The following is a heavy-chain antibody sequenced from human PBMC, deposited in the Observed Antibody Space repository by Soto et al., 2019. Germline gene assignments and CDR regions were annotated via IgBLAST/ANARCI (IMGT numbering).Heavy chain of an antibody. CDR1: GGSISSGGYY. Sequence: SETLSLTCTVSGGSISSGGYYWSWIRQHPGKGLEWIGYIYYSGSTYYNPSLKSRVTISVDTSKNQFSLKLSSVTAAGTAVYYCARGGVFSSSGYYYYYYYGMDVWGQGTTVTVSS. J-gene: IGHJ6*02. CDR3: ARGGVFSSSGYYYYYYYGMDV. CDR2: IYYSGST. D-gene: IGHD3-22*01. V-gene: IGHV4-31*03.